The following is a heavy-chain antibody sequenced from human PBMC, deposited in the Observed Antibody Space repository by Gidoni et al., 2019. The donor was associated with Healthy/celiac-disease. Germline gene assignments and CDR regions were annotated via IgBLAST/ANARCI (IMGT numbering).Heavy chain of an antibody. D-gene: IGHD2-15*01. CDR2: IWYDGSNK. V-gene: IGHV3-33*01. CDR1: GFTFSSYG. Sequence: QVQLVESGGGVVQPGRSLRLSCAASGFTFSSYGMHWVRQAPGKGLEWVAVIWYDGSNKYYADSVKGRFTISRDNSKNTLYLQMNSLRAEDTAVYYCARDGGNPYYYYYYGMDVWGQGTTVTVSS. CDR3: ARDGGNPYYYYYYGMDV. J-gene: IGHJ6*02.